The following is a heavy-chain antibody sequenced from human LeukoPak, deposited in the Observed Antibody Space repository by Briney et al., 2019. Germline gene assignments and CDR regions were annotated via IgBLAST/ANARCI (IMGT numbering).Heavy chain of an antibody. Sequence: GGSLRLSCAASGFTVSTNSMTWVRQAPGKGLEWVLLTYSGGTTYYADSVEGRFTISRDNSKNTLYLQMNSLRAEDTAVYYCAREHYDDNEALGYWGQGTLVTVSS. CDR3: AREHYDDNEALGY. V-gene: IGHV3-53*01. CDR1: GFTVSTNS. CDR2: TYSGGTT. D-gene: IGHD3-22*01. J-gene: IGHJ4*02.